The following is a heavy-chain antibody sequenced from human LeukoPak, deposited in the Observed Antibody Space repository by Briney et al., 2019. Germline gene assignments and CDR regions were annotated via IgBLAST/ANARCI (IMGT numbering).Heavy chain of an antibody. D-gene: IGHD3-22*01. CDR1: GFTFSSYA. V-gene: IGHV3-23*01. CDR3: AKDHITMIVVVITTGFDY. CDR2: ISGSGGST. Sequence: GGSLRLSCAAPGFTFSSYAMSWVRQAPGKGLEWVSAISGSGGSTYYADSVKGRFTISRDNSKNTLYLQMNSLRAEDTAVYYCAKDHITMIVVVITTGFDYWGQGTLVTVSS. J-gene: IGHJ4*02.